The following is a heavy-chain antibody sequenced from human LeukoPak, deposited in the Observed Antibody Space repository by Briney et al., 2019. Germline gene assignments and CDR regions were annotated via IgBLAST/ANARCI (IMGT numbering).Heavy chain of an antibody. Sequence: GGSLRLSCEGSGFSFNGYAMSWVRQAPGKGLEWVADIKGDGSKKYYADSVKGRFTISRDNAENSLYLQMNSLRDEDTAVYFCARDSPEGNNWSSEPTFDYWGQGILVTVSS. CDR1: GFSFNGYA. V-gene: IGHV3-7*04. CDR2: IKGDGSKK. CDR3: ARDSPEGNNWSSEPTFDY. D-gene: IGHD1-1*01. J-gene: IGHJ4*02.